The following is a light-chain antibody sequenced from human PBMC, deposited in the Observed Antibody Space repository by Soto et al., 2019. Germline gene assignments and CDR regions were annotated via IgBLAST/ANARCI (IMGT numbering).Light chain of an antibody. Sequence: EIVRTQSPATLSLSAGERATLSCRASQRVSSNLASYQKKPGQAPRLLLYGVASSATGSPDRCIGGGSGANLTLTISRLETEDFAVYYCQVYGTSPPITFGQGTRLEIK. CDR3: QVYGTSPPIT. V-gene: IGKV3-20*01. CDR1: QRVSSN. CDR2: GVA. J-gene: IGKJ5*01.